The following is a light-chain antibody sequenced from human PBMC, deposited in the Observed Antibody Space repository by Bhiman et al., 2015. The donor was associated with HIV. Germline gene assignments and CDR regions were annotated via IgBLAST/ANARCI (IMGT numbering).Light chain of an antibody. CDR2: YGR. CDR1: NIGSKN. V-gene: IGLV3-21*04. Sequence: SYVLTQPPSVSVAPGQTARITCGGNNIGSKNVHWYQQKPGQAPVLVIYYGRDRPSGIPERFSGSNSGNTATLTISRVEAGDEADYYCQVWDNSSDHVVFGGGTKLTVL. CDR3: QVWDNSSDHVV. J-gene: IGLJ2*01.